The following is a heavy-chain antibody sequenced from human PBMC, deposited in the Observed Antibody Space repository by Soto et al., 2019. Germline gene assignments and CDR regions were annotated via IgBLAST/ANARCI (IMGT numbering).Heavy chain of an antibody. D-gene: IGHD2-21*02. CDR3: ARPAYCGGDCEYSHFDY. V-gene: IGHV5-51*01. CDR1: GYSFTSYW. CDR2: IYPGDSDT. Sequence: GASLKISCNRSGYSFTSYWIGRVRQMPGKGMEWMGIIYPGDSDTRYSPSFQGQVTISADKSISTAYLQWSSLKASDTAMYYCARPAYCGGDCEYSHFDYWGQGTLVTVSS. J-gene: IGHJ4*02.